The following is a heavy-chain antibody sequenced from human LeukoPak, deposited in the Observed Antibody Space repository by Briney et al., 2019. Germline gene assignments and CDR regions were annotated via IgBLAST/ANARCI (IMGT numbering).Heavy chain of an antibody. J-gene: IGHJ4*02. CDR1: GGSISSRNAY. D-gene: IGHD4-17*01. CDR2: IYYSGST. V-gene: IGHV4-39*07. Sequence: SETLSLTCTVSGGSISSRNAYCGWIRQPPGKGLEWIGSIYYSGSTYYNPSLKSRVTISVDTSKNQFSLKLSSVTAADTAVYYCARVPTVTFFDYWGQGTLVTVSS. CDR3: ARVPTVTFFDY.